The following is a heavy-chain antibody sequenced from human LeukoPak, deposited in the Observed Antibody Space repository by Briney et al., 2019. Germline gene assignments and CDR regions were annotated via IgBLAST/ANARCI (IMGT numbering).Heavy chain of an antibody. V-gene: IGHV4-39*07. CDR2: IYYSGST. Sequence: SETLSLTCTVSGGSISSSSYYWGWIRQPPGKGLEWFGSIYYSGSTYYNPSLKSRVTISVDTSKNQFSLKLSSVTAADTAVYYCASTLASWYDYYYYYYMDVWGKGTTVTVSS. CDR3: ASTLASWYDYYYYYYMDV. J-gene: IGHJ6*03. CDR1: GGSISSSSYY. D-gene: IGHD6-13*01.